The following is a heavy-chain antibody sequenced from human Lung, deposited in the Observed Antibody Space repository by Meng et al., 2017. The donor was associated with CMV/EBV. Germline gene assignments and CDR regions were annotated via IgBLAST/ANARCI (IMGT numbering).Heavy chain of an antibody. CDR1: GDSISSGEYF. CDR3: ARGELLWDY. J-gene: IGHJ4*02. D-gene: IGHD2-2*01. CDR2: MDSRGST. V-gene: IGHV4-30-4*01. Sequence: QLPGSSPGPVKPSHPMSLACTVSGDSISSGEYFWSWNRQPPGKGLEWIGYMDSRGSTFYNPSLKSRVTISVDTSKNQFSLKLSSVTAADTVVYFCARGELLWDYWGQGTLVTVSS.